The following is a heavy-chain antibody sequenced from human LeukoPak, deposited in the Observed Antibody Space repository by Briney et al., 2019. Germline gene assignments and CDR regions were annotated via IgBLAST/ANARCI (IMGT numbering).Heavy chain of an antibody. V-gene: IGHV4-34*01. CDR3: ARPRFAIVGARDAFDI. D-gene: IGHD1-26*01. J-gene: IGHJ3*02. CDR2: INHSGST. Sequence: SETLSLTCAVYGGSFSGYYWSWIRQPPGKGLEWIGEINHSGSTNYNPSLKSRVTISVDTSKNQFSLKLSSVTAADTAVYYCARPRFAIVGARDAFDIWGQGTMVTVSS. CDR1: GGSFSGYY.